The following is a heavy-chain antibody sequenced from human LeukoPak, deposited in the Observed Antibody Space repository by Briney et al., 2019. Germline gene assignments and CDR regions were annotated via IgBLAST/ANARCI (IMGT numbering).Heavy chain of an antibody. CDR3: ARGLGYSYGIDY. Sequence: PGGSLRLSCAASGFTFSSYWMSWVRQAPGKGLEWVSVIYSGGSTYYADSVKGRFTISRDNSKNTLYLQMNSLRAEDTAVYYCARGLGYSYGIDYWGQGTLVTVSS. V-gene: IGHV3-53*01. D-gene: IGHD5-18*01. CDR1: GFTFSSYW. CDR2: IYSGGST. J-gene: IGHJ4*02.